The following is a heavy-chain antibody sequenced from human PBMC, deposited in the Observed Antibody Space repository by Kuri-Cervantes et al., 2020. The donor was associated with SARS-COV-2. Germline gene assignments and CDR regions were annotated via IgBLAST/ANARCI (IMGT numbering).Heavy chain of an antibody. V-gene: IGHV4-30-4*01. J-gene: IGHJ3*02. CDR3: ASLGDVVSPYDI. Sequence: LRLSCTVSGGSISSGDYYWSWIRQPPGKGLERIGYIYYSGSTYYNPSLKRRVTISVDTSKNQFSLKLSSVTAADTAVYYCASLGDVVSPYDIWGQGTMVTVSS. D-gene: IGHD5/OR15-5a*01. CDR2: IYYSGST. CDR1: GGSISSGDYY.